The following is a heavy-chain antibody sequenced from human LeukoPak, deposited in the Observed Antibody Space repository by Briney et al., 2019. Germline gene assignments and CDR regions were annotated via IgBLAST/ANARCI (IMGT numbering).Heavy chain of an antibody. CDR2: INPNSGGT. CDR3: ARDSDGSGSYYSPGDWFDP. D-gene: IGHD3-10*01. CDR1: GYTFTSYA. Sequence: AASVKVSCMASGYTFTSYAMNWVRQAPGQGLEWMGWINPNSGGTNYAQKFQGRVTMTRDTSISTAYMELSRLRSDDTAVYYCARDSDGSGSYYSPGDWFDPWGQGTLVTVSS. V-gene: IGHV1-2*02. J-gene: IGHJ5*02.